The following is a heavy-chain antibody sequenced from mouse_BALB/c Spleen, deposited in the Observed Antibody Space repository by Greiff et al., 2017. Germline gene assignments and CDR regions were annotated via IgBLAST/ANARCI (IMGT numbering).Heavy chain of an antibody. CDR3: TREKDYYGYWYFDV. Sequence: QVQLQQPGAELVRPGASVKLSCKASGYTFTSYWINWVKQRPGQGLEWIGNIYPSDSYTNYNQKFKDKATLTVDKSSSTAYMQLSSPTSEDSAVYYCTREKDYYGYWYFDVWGAGTTVTVSS. CDR1: GYTFTSYW. D-gene: IGHD1-1*01. J-gene: IGHJ1*01. V-gene: IGHV1-69*02. CDR2: IYPSDSYT.